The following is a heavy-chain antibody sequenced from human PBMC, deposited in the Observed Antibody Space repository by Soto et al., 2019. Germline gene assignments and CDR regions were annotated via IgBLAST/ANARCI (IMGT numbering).Heavy chain of an antibody. D-gene: IGHD3-22*01. CDR3: ARLSSGYYSY. J-gene: IGHJ4*02. CDR2: IYYSGST. CDR1: GGSISSSSYY. V-gene: IGHV4-39*01. Sequence: QLQLQESGPGLVKPSETLSLTCTVSGGSISSSSYYWGWIRQPPGKGLEWIGSIYYSGSTYYNPSLKSRVTISVDPPKNQFSLKLSSVTAADTAVYYCARLSSGYYSYWGQGTLVTVSS.